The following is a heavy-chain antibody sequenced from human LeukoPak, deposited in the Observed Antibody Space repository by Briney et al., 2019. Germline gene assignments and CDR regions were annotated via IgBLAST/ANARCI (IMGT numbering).Heavy chain of an antibody. CDR2: IENDGSST. J-gene: IGHJ4*02. CDR3: AAGASYNPGD. V-gene: IGHV3-30*02. Sequence: PGGSLRLSCAASGFTFINYDMHWVPQAPAKGLEWVALIENDGSSTYYADSVKGRFTVSRDNSKNTLYLLMNSLRPEDTALYYCAAGASYNPGDWGQGTLVTVSS. CDR1: GFTFINYD. D-gene: IGHD1-14*01.